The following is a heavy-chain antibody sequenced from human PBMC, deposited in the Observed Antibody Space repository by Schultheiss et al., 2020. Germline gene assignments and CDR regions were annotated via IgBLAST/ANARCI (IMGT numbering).Heavy chain of an antibody. CDR1: GFTVSSNY. CDR2: IYSGGST. V-gene: IGHV3-53*05. Sequence: GESLKISCAASGFTVSSNYMSWVRQAPGKGLEWVSVIYSGGSTYYADSVKGRFTISRDNSKNTLYLQMNSLRAEDTAVYYCAKDLEYQLPVLYYGMDVWGQGTTVTVSS. D-gene: IGHD2-2*01. J-gene: IGHJ6*02. CDR3: AKDLEYQLPVLYYGMDV.